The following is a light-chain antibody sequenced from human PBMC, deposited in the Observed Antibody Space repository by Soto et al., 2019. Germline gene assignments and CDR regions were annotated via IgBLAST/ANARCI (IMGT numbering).Light chain of an antibody. CDR3: HQYNSYPWT. V-gene: IGKV1-5*03. J-gene: IGKJ1*01. CDR1: QSISDW. CDR2: KGS. Sequence: DIQMTQSPSTLSASVGDRVTITCRASQSISDWLAWYQQNPGKAPKVLIYKGSFLENGVPSRFSGSGSGTESTLTIDSLQPDDFATYYCHQYNSYPWTFGQGTKVEIK.